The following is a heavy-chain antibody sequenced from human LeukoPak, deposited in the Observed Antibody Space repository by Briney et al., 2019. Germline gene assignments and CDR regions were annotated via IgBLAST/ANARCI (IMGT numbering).Heavy chain of an antibody. CDR2: IYTSGST. CDR1: GGSISSYY. CDR3: ARSGLATYLLGIPPRWYFDL. V-gene: IGHV4-4*07. D-gene: IGHD7-27*01. Sequence: SETLSLTCTVSGGSISSYYWSWIRQPAGKGLEWIGRIYTSGSTNYNPSLKSRVTMSVDTSKNQFSLKLSSVTAADTAVYYCARSGLATYLLGIPPRWYFDLWGRGTLVTVSS. J-gene: IGHJ2*01.